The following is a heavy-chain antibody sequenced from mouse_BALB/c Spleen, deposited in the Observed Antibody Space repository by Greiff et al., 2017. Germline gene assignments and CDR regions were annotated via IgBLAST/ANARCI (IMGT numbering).Heavy chain of an antibody. CDR3: ARSGVYDGFAY. D-gene: IGHD2-12*01. J-gene: IGHJ3*01. V-gene: IGHV1-69*02. CDR1: GYTFTSYW. CDR2: IDPSDSET. Sequence: VQLQQPGAELVKPGAPVKLSCKASGYTFTSYWMNWVKQRPGRGLEWIGRIDPSDSETHYNQKFKDKATLTVDKSSSTAYIQLSSLTSEDSAVYYCARSGVYDGFAYWGQGTLVTVSA.